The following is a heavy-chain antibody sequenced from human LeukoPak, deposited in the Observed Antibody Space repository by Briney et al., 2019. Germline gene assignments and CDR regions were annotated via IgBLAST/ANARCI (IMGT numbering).Heavy chain of an antibody. Sequence: SETLSLTCAVSGGSLSGYYWTWIRQPPGKGLEWIGEINHSGSTNYNPSLKSRVTISVDTSKNQFSLKLSSVTAADTAVYYCRAEFLYDFWSHDAFDIWGQGTMDTVSS. D-gene: IGHD3-3*01. V-gene: IGHV4-34*03. CDR1: GGSLSGYY. J-gene: IGHJ3*02. CDR2: INHSGST. CDR3: RAEFLYDFWSHDAFDI.